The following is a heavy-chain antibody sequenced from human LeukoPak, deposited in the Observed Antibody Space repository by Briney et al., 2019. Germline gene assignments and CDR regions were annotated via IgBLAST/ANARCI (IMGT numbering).Heavy chain of an antibody. D-gene: IGHD6-6*01. CDR3: ARVGRVSIYPSYMDV. V-gene: IGHV3-30*04. J-gene: IGHJ6*03. CDR1: GFTFSTFP. CDR2: ISDDGRDT. Sequence: PGTSLRLSCEASGFTFSTFPMHWVRQTPDKRLEWVAVISDDGRDTYYADSVKGRFTISRDNSKNTLYLQMNSLSPEDTAVVYCARVGRVSIYPSYMDVWSKGTTVTVSS.